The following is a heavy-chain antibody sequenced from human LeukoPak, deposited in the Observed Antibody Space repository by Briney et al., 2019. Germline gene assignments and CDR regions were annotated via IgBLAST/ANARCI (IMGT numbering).Heavy chain of an antibody. J-gene: IGHJ4*02. CDR1: GFTFSSYS. V-gene: IGHV3-21*01. Sequence: PGGSLRLSCAASGFTFSSYSMNWVRQAPGKGLEWVSSISSSSSYIYYADSVKGRFTISRDNAKNSLYLQMNSLRAEDTAVYYCAGGLGIFWVDYWGQGTLVTVSS. CDR3: AGGLGIFWVDY. D-gene: IGHD7-27*01. CDR2: ISSSSSYI.